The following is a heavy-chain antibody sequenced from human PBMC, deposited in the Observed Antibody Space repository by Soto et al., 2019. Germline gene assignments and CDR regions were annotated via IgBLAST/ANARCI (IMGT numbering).Heavy chain of an antibody. J-gene: IGHJ4*02. V-gene: IGHV3-53*02. D-gene: IGHD3-10*01. CDR3: ATGGSKRVRGAIVEVFHLEY. CDR2: IRTGGIT. CDR1: GFTVTRNY. Sequence: ELQLVESGGGLIQPGGSLRLSCAASGFTVTRNYMTWVRLAPGKGLECVSVIRTGGITFYTDSVKGRFTVSRDESKNTLYLQMNTLRVEDTAVYYCATGGSKRVRGAIVEVFHLEYWGRGTVVTVSS.